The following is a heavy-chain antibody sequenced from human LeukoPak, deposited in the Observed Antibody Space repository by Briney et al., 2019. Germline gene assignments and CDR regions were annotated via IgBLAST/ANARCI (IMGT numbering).Heavy chain of an antibody. Sequence: PSETLSLTCAVYGGSFSGYYWSWIRQPPGKGLEWIGEINHSGSTNYNPSLKSRVTISVGTSKNQFSLKLSSVPAADTAVYYCARRLSIAVAGTIYFDYWGQGTLVTVSS. D-gene: IGHD6-19*01. J-gene: IGHJ4*02. V-gene: IGHV4-34*01. CDR2: INHSGST. CDR1: GGSFSGYY. CDR3: ARRLSIAVAGTIYFDY.